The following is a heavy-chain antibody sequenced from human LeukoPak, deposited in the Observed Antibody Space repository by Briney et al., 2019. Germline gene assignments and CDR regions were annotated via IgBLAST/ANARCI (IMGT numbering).Heavy chain of an antibody. D-gene: IGHD1-26*01. Sequence: GGSLRPSCAASGFTFSSYSMHWVRQAPGKGPEFVSVIGGGGVATFYADSVKDRFTISRDNSKNTLYLEMGSLRAEDMAVYYCAREGGGSGLWYYDLWGRGTLVTVSS. V-gene: IGHV3-64*02. CDR3: AREGGGSGLWYYDL. J-gene: IGHJ2*01. CDR1: GFTFSSYS. CDR2: IGGGGVAT.